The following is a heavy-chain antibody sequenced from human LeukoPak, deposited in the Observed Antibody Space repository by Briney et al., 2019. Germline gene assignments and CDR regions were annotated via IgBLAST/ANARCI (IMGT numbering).Heavy chain of an antibody. CDR3: ARASSHIVAEPTAPLGFDP. D-gene: IGHD2-2*01. CDR1: GDSISRGDYY. Sequence: SETLSLTCTVSGDSISRGDYYWGWIRPPPGKGLEWIGHIYYSGSAFSNASLKRRLSISVDTSKNQFSLKLTSVTAADTAVYYCARASSHIVAEPTAPLGFDPWGQGTLVTVSS. V-gene: IGHV4-30-4*08. CDR2: IYYSGSA. J-gene: IGHJ5*02.